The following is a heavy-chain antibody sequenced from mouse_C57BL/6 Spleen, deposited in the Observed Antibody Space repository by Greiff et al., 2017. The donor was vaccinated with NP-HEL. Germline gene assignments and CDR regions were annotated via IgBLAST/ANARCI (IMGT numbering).Heavy chain of an antibody. CDR3: ARGARITTIDY. Sequence: QVQLQQSGAELVRPGSSVKLSCKASGYTFTSYWMHWVKQRPIQGLEWIGNIDPSDSETHYNQKFKDKATLTVDKSSSTAYMQLSSLTSEDSAVYYCARGARITTIDYWGQGTTLTVSS. D-gene: IGHD1-1*01. V-gene: IGHV1-52*01. CDR1: GYTFTSYW. J-gene: IGHJ2*01. CDR2: IDPSDSET.